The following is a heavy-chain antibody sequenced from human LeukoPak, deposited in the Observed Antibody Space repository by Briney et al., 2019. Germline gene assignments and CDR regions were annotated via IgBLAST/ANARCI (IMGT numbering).Heavy chain of an antibody. J-gene: IGHJ4*02. CDR3: ARVNYGDYLPSFDY. Sequence: PGGSLRLSCAASGFTFSSHWMSWVRQAPGKGLEWVANIKKDGSEKYYVDSVKGRFTISRDNAKTSLYLQMNSLRAEDTAVYYCARVNYGDYLPSFDYWGQGTLVTVSS. V-gene: IGHV3-7*01. D-gene: IGHD4-17*01. CDR1: GFTFSSHW. CDR2: IKKDGSEK.